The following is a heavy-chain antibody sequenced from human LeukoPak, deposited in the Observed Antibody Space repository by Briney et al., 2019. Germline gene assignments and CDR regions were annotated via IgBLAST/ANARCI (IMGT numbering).Heavy chain of an antibody. V-gene: IGHV1-8*01. Sequence: ASVKVSCKASGYTFTSYDINWVRQATGQGFEWMGWMNPNSGNTGYAQKFQGRVTMTRNTSISTAYMELSSLRSEDTAVYYCARRRYCSSTSCLDYWGQGTLVTVSS. CDR3: ARRRYCSSTSCLDY. CDR1: GYTFTSYD. CDR2: MNPNSGNT. J-gene: IGHJ4*02. D-gene: IGHD2-2*01.